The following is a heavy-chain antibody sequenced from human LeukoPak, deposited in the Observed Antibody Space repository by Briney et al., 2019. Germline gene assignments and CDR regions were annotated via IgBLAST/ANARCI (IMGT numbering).Heavy chain of an antibody. J-gene: IGHJ6*03. V-gene: IGHV3-48*01. Sequence: GGSLRLSCAASGFTFSSYSMNWVRQAPGKGLEWVSYISSSSSTIYYADSVKGRFTISRDNAKNSLYLQMNSLRAEDTAVYYCARVPGYSSSWYWGYYYYMDVWGKGTTVTVSS. D-gene: IGHD6-13*01. CDR2: ISSSSSTI. CDR3: ARVPGYSSSWYWGYYYYMDV. CDR1: GFTFSSYS.